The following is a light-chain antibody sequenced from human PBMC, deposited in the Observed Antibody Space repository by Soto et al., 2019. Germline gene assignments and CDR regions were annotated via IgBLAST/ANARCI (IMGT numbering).Light chain of an antibody. Sequence: AIQMTQSPSSLSASVGDRVTITCRASQGIRTDLAWFQQRPAKAPKLLIYAASTLQSGVPSRFSGNESGTEVTLTIRSLQPEDFATYYWLQDYNYPLTFGQGTKVEIK. V-gene: IGKV1-6*01. CDR3: LQDYNYPLT. CDR1: QGIRTD. CDR2: AAS. J-gene: IGKJ1*01.